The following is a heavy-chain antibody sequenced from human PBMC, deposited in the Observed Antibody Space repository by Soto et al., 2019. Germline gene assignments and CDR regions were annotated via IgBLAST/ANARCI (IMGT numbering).Heavy chain of an antibody. CDR1: GFTFSSYG. CDR3: AKGATRIQLWFSGWGDYYYGMDV. D-gene: IGHD5-18*01. V-gene: IGHV3-30*18. CDR2: ISYDGSNK. Sequence: GGSLRLSCAASGFTFSSYGMHWVRQAPGKGLEWVAVISYDGSNKYYADSVKGRVTISRDNRKNTLYLQMNSLRAEDTAVYYCAKGATRIQLWFSGWGDYYYGMDVWGQGTTVTVSS. J-gene: IGHJ6*02.